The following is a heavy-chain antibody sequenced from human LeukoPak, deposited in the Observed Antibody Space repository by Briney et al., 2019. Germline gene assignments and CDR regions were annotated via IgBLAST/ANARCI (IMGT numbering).Heavy chain of an antibody. J-gene: IGHJ6*03. D-gene: IGHD2-2*01. CDR3: ARDGRVPAAKNYMDV. V-gene: IGHV3-48*03. Sequence: GGSLRLSCAASGFTFSSYEMNWVRQAPGKGLEWVSYISSSGSTIYYADSVKGRFTISRDNAKNSLYLQMNSLRAEDTAVYYCARDGRVPAAKNYMDVWGKGTTVTVSS. CDR2: ISSSGSTI. CDR1: GFTFSSYE.